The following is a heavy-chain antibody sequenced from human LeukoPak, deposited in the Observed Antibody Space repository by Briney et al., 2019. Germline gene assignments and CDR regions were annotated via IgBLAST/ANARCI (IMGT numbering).Heavy chain of an antibody. CDR1: GFTFSSYA. Sequence: GRSLRLSCAASGFTFSSYAMHWVRQAPGKGLEWVAFVSYDGRDKFHADSVKGRFTISRDNSMYTLYLQMNSLRVEDTAVYYCAPERGTAFDVWGQGTMVTVSS. CDR2: VSYDGRDK. V-gene: IGHV3-30-3*01. D-gene: IGHD3-16*01. J-gene: IGHJ3*01. CDR3: APERGTAFDV.